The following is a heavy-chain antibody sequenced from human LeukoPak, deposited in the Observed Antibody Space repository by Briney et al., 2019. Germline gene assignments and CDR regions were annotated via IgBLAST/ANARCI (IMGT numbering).Heavy chain of an antibody. J-gene: IGHJ4*02. CDR2: IYYSGST. Sequence: SETLSLTCTVSGGSISSYYWSWIRQPPGKGLEWIGYIYYSGSTNYNPSLKRRVTISVDTSKNQFSLKLSSVTAADTAVYCCAREPNYGDHFIGYWGQGTLVTVSS. CDR3: AREPNYGDHFIGY. CDR1: GGSISSYY. V-gene: IGHV4-59*12. D-gene: IGHD4-17*01.